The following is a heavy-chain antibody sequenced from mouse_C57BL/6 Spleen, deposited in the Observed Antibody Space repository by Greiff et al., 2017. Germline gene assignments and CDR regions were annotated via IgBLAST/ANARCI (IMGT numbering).Heavy chain of an antibody. CDR3: AGSHYCGSGSSFAY. CDR1: GYTFTDHT. D-gene: IGHD1-1*01. CDR2: IYPRDGST. J-gene: IGHJ3*01. Sequence: QVQLQQSDAELVKPGASVKISCKVSGYTFTDHTIHWMKQRPEQGLEWIGYIYPRDGSTKYNEKFKGKATLTADKSSSTAYLQLNSLTSEDSAVYFYAGSHYCGSGSSFAYWGQGTLVTVSA. V-gene: IGHV1-78*01.